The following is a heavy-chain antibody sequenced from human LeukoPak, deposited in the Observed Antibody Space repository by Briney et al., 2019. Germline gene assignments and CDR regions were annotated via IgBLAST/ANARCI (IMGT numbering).Heavy chain of an antibody. CDR1: GYSISSGYY. V-gene: IGHV4-38-2*02. CDR3: ARDPVGAVVVIPNDY. Sequence: SETLSLTCGVSGYSISSGYYWGWIRQPPGKGLEWIGSIYHSGSTYYNPSLKSRVTISVDTSKNQFSLKLSSVTAADTAVYYCARDPVGAVVVIPNDYWGQGTLVTVSS. CDR2: IYHSGST. D-gene: IGHD3-22*01. J-gene: IGHJ4*02.